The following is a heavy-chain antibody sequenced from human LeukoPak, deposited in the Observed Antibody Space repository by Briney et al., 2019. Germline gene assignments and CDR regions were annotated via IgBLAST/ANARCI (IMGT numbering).Heavy chain of an antibody. CDR3: ARQEHIVATKFDY. CDR2: IYYSGST. J-gene: IGHJ4*02. Sequence: PSETLSLTCTVSGGSISSYYWSWIRQPPGKGLEWIGYIYYSGSTNYNPSLKSRVTISVDTSKNQFSLKLSSVTAADTAVYYCARQEHIVATKFDYWGQGTLVTVSS. CDR1: GGSISSYY. D-gene: IGHD5-12*01. V-gene: IGHV4-59*08.